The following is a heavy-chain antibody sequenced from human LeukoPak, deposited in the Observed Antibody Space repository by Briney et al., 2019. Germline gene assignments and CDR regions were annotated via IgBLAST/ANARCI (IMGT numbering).Heavy chain of an antibody. V-gene: IGHV3-9*01. CDR3: AKGWGAFDY. J-gene: IGHJ4*02. CDR1: GFTFDDYA. D-gene: IGHD1-26*01. Sequence: GGSLRLSCAASGFTFDDYAMHWVRQAPGKGLEWVSGISWESGSIGYADSVRGRFAISRDNAKNSLYLQMNSLRAEDTALYYCAKGWGAFDYWGQGTLVTVSS. CDR2: ISWESGSI.